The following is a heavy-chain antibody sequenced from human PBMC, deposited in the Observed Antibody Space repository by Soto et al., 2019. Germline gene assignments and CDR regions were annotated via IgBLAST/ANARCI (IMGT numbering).Heavy chain of an antibody. J-gene: IGHJ2*01. D-gene: IGHD2-15*01. CDR1: GDGCSDNGAT. Sequence: LRTLSLTCTTSGDGCSDNGATSYWVFHSPKRGLEWLGRTYYRSKWYNDYAMSVKSRITINPDTSKNQFSLHLNSVIPEDTAVYYCASYFQCYGNHRDLLSFPTRRSSDL. CDR3: ASYFQCYGNHRDLLSFPTRRSSDL. V-gene: IGHV6-1*01. CDR2: TYYRSKWYN.